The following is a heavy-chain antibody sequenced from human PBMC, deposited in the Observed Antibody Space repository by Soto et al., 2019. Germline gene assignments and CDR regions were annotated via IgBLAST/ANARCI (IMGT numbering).Heavy chain of an antibody. Sequence: GGSLRLSCAASGFTFSSYATSWVRQAPGKGLEWVSAISGSGGSTYYADSVKGRFTISRDNSKNTLHLQMNSLRAEDTAVYYCAKHSSSFTWTGAYYFDYWGQGTLVTVSS. CDR2: ISGSGGST. V-gene: IGHV3-23*01. D-gene: IGHD6-13*01. J-gene: IGHJ4*02. CDR1: GFTFSSYA. CDR3: AKHSSSFTWTGAYYFDY.